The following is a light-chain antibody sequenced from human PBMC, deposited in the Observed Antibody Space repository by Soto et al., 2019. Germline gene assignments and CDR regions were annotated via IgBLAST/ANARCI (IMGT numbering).Light chain of an antibody. CDR2: KAS. CDR3: QHYNSYSEA. J-gene: IGKJ1*01. Sequence: DIQMTQSPSTLSGSVGDRVTITCRASQTISSWLAWYQQKPGKAPRLLIYKASTLKSGVPSRFSGSGSRTEFTLTISILQPDDFATYYCQHYNSYSEAFGQGTKVDLK. V-gene: IGKV1-5*03. CDR1: QTISSW.